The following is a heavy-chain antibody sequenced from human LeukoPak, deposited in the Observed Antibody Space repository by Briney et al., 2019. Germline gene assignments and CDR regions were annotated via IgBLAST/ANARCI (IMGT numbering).Heavy chain of an antibody. CDR1: GFTFSSYS. V-gene: IGHV3-21*01. J-gene: IGHJ4*02. CDR3: ARDLGATRRSHDC. D-gene: IGHD1-26*01. CDR2: ISSSSYI. Sequence: GGSLRLSCAASGFTFSSYSMNWVRQAPGRGLEWVSSISSSSYIYYADSVKGRFTISRDNAKNSLFLQMNSLRADDTAVYYCARDLGATRRSHDCWGQGTLVTVSS.